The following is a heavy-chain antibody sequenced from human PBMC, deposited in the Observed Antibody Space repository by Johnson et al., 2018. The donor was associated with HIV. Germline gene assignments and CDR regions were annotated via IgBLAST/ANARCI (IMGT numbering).Heavy chain of an antibody. D-gene: IGHD3-22*01. Sequence: VQLVESGGGVVQPGRSLRLSCAASGFTVSSNYMSWVRQAPGKGLEWVSVIYSGDSTYYADSVKGRFIISRDNSKHTLYLQMNSLRAEDTAVYYCARGGYYYDSYDAFDIWGQGTMVTVSS. J-gene: IGHJ3*02. CDR2: IYSGDST. V-gene: IGHV3-66*01. CDR3: ARGGYYYDSYDAFDI. CDR1: GFTVSSNY.